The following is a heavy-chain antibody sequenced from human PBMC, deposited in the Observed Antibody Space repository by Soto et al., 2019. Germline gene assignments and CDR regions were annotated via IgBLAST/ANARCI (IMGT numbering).Heavy chain of an antibody. D-gene: IGHD1-26*01. CDR1: GFTFSSYA. V-gene: IGHV3-23*01. Sequence: PGGSLRLSCAASGFTFSSYAMSWVRQAPGKGLEWVSAISGSGGSTYYADSVKGRFTISRDNSKSKLYLQMKSLRAEDTAVYYCAKRGVSSGSQPYYFDYWGQGTLVTV. CDR3: AKRGVSSGSQPYYFDY. J-gene: IGHJ4*02. CDR2: ISGSGGST.